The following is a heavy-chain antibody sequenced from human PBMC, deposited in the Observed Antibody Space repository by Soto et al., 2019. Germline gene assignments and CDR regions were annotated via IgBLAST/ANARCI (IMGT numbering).Heavy chain of an antibody. CDR1: GYTFSSYG. Sequence: QAQLVQSGPEVKKPGASVKVSCKASGYTFSSYGISWVRQAPGQGLEWLGWISPYDDDTKYAQNLQGRVRMTTHTSTRTVYMEMRSMRSDNSAIDYCARGGYYDRSGSRNYHYYGMDVWGQGTTVTVSS. CDR2: ISPYDDDT. V-gene: IGHV1-18*01. CDR3: ARGGYYDRSGSRNYHYYGMDV. J-gene: IGHJ6*02. D-gene: IGHD3-22*01.